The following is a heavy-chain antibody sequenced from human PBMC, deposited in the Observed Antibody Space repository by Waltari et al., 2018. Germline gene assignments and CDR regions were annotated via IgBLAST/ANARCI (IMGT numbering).Heavy chain of an antibody. CDR2: SIPIFGTA. J-gene: IGHJ4*02. Sequence: QVQLVQSGAEVKKPGSSVKVSCKASGGTFSSYAISWVRQAPGQGLEWMGGSIPIFGTANYAQKFQGRVTITTDESTSTAYMELSSLRSEDTAVYYCAREREVASPPYFDYWGQGTLVTVSS. CDR3: AREREVASPPYFDY. V-gene: IGHV1-69*05. D-gene: IGHD5-12*01. CDR1: GGTFSSYA.